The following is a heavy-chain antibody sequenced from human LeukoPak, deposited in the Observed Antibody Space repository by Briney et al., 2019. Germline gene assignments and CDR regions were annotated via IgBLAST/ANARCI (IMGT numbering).Heavy chain of an antibody. CDR3: ARPAYCSGGSSYQYYFDF. D-gene: IGHD2-15*01. CDR2: INRGGSST. J-gene: IGHJ4*02. V-gene: IGHV3-74*01. Sequence: GGSLTVSCPASGFTFSSYWMHGVRPAPGKGLVWVSRINRGGSSTSYADSVKGRFTISRDNAKNTLYLQMNSLRAEDTAVYYCARPAYCSGGSSYQYYFDFWGQGTLVTVSS. CDR1: GFTFSSYW.